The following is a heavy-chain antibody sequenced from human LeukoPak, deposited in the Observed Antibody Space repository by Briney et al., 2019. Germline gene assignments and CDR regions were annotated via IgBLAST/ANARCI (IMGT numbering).Heavy chain of an antibody. J-gene: IGHJ4*02. V-gene: IGHV1-18*01. CDR1: GYTFTSYG. CDR3: ARDWRTRYDLRFDY. Sequence: ASVKVSCKASGYTFTSYGISWVRQAPGQGLEWMGWISAYNGNTNYAQKLQGRVTMTTDTSTSTAYMELRGLRSDDTAVYYCARDWRTRYDLRFDYWGQGTLVTVSS. D-gene: IGHD3-3*01. CDR2: ISAYNGNT.